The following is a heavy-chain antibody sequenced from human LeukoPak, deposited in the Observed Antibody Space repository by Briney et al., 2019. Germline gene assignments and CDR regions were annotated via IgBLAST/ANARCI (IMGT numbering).Heavy chain of an antibody. CDR1: GGTFSSYA. D-gene: IGHD3-22*01. Sequence: GASVKVSCKASGGTFSSYAISWVRQAPGQGLEWMGWISAYNGNTNYAQKLQGRVTMTTDTSTSTAYMELRSLRSDDTAVYYCARDLVLSWDYYDSSGYYPFDYWGQGTLVTVSS. CDR2: ISAYNGNT. J-gene: IGHJ4*02. V-gene: IGHV1-18*01. CDR3: ARDLVLSWDYYDSSGYYPFDY.